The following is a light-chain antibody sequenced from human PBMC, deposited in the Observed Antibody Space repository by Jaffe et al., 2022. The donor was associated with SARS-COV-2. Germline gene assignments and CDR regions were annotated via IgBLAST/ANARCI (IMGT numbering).Light chain of an antibody. Sequence: DIQMTQSPSSLSASVGDRVTITCQASQDITNYLNWYHQKPGKAPRLLIYDASNLETGVPSRFSGSGSGTDFTFTISSLQPEDIATYYCQQSDSYPYTFGQGTKLEI. CDR1: QDITNY. CDR2: DAS. J-gene: IGKJ2*01. CDR3: QQSDSYPYT. V-gene: IGKV1-33*01.